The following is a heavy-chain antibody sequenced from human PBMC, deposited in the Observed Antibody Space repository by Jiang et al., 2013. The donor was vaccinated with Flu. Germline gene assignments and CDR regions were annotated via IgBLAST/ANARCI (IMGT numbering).Heavy chain of an antibody. CDR2: INHSGST. CDR3: ASPIAVAGQFDY. V-gene: IGHV4-34*01. CDR1: GGSFSGYY. D-gene: IGHD6-19*01. Sequence: LLKPSETLSLTCAVYGGSFSGYYWSWIRQPPGKGLEWIGEINHSGSTNYNPSLKSRVTISVDTSKNQFSLKLSSVTAADTAVYYCASPIAVAGQFDYWGQGTLVTVSS. J-gene: IGHJ4*02.